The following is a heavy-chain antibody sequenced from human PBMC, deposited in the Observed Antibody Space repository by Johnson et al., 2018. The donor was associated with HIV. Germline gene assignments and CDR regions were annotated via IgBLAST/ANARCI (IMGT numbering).Heavy chain of an antibody. Sequence: QMQLVESGGGVVQPGRSLRLSCAASGFTFSSYAMHWVRQAPGKGLEWVAVISYDGSNKYYADSVKGRFTISSDNSKNTLYLQMNSLRAEDTAVYSCIQLDAFDIWGQGTMVTVSS. CDR2: ISYDGSNK. J-gene: IGHJ3*02. CDR1: GFTFSSYA. V-gene: IGHV3-30*04. CDR3: IQLDAFDI. D-gene: IGHD5-18*01.